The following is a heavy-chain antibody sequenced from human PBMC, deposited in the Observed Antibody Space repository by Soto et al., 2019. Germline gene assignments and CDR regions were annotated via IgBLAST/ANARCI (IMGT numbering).Heavy chain of an antibody. CDR3: ARGSSPVDFDY. CDR2: INTYNGNT. J-gene: IGHJ4*02. CDR1: GYTFTNYG. Sequence: QVQLVQSGGEVKKPGASVKVSCKASGYTFTNYGVNWVRQAPGQGLEWMGWINTYNGNTNYAQRLQGRVTSTTDTSPRTAYMELRSLTSDDTAVYYCARGSSPVDFDYWGQGTLVTVSS. D-gene: IGHD6-13*01. V-gene: IGHV1-18*01.